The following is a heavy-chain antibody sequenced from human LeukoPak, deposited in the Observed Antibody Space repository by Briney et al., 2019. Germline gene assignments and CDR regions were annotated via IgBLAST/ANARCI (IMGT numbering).Heavy chain of an antibody. CDR1: GFTFSNYA. D-gene: IGHD4-17*01. CDR3: AKDPMTTVTTTAY. V-gene: IGHV3-23*01. CDR2: ISGSDSST. J-gene: IGHJ4*02. Sequence: GGSLRLSCAASGFTFSNYAMSWVRQAPGKGLEWVSAISGSDSSTYYADSVKGRFTISRDNSKSTLYLQMNSLRAEDTAVYYCAKDPMTTVTTTAYWGQGTPVIVSS.